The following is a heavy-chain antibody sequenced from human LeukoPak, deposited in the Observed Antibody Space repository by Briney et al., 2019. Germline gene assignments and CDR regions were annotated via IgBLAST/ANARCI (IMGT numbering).Heavy chain of an antibody. V-gene: IGHV1-18*01. J-gene: IGHJ4*02. CDR2: ISAYNGNT. CDR1: GYTFTSYG. Sequence: ASVKVSCKASGYTFTSYGINWVRQAPGQGLEWMGWISAYNGNTKHAQKLQGRVTMTTDTSTSTAYMELRSLRSDDTAVYYCARVGPDRDFDYWGQGTLVTVSS. CDR3: ARVGPDRDFDY. D-gene: IGHD1-14*01.